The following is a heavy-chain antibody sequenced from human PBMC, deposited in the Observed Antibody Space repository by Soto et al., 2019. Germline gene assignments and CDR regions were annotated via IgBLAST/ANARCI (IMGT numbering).Heavy chain of an antibody. CDR2: IYSDASA. J-gene: IGHJ4*02. CDR1: GFTVSSNY. Sequence: PGGSLRLSCAASGFTVSSNYMSWVRQAPGKGLEWVSVIYSDASAYYADSVKGRFIISRDTSKNTLYLQMNSLRVEDTAVYYCARDGYSSSWYVTWGQGTLVTVSS. V-gene: IGHV3-66*01. D-gene: IGHD6-13*01. CDR3: ARDGYSSSWYVT.